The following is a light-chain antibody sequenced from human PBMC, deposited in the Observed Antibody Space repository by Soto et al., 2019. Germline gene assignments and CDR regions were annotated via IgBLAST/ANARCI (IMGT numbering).Light chain of an antibody. J-gene: IGLJ1*01. CDR2: DVS. CDR3: CSFAGSYTYV. Sequence: QSVLTQPRSVSGSPGQSVTISCTGTSSDVGRYDYVSWYQQHPGKAPKLIIYDVSERPSGVPDRFSGSKFGNTASLTISGLQAEDEADYSCCSFAGSYTYVFRTEAKVTVL. V-gene: IGLV2-11*01. CDR1: SSDVGRYDY.